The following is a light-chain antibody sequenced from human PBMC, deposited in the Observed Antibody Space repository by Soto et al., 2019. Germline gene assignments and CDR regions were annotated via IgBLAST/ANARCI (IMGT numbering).Light chain of an antibody. CDR3: CSYAGTNTVGV. V-gene: IGLV2-11*01. CDR1: SSDVDGYNS. Sequence: QSALTQPRSVSGSPGQSVTISCTGTSSDVDGYNSVSWYQQHPGKAPKLLISDVNKRPSGVPDRFSGSKSGNTASLSISGLQAEDEADYYCCSYAGTNTVGVFGGGTKLTVL. J-gene: IGLJ3*02. CDR2: DVN.